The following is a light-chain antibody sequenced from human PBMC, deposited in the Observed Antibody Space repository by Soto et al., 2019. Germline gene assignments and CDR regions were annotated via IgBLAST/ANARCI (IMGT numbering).Light chain of an antibody. V-gene: IGKV3-20*01. J-gene: IGKJ1*01. Sequence: EFVLTESPGTLPLSPGERATLSCRVTHRVSSGYLAWYQQRPGQAPRLLIYGASSRATGVPDRFSGSGSGTNFTLTISRLESEDFAAYYCQQYGSSSRTFGQGTKVDIK. CDR1: HRVSSGY. CDR2: GAS. CDR3: QQYGSSSRT.